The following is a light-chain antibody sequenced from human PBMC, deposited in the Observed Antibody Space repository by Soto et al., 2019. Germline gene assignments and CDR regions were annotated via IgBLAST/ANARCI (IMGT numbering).Light chain of an antibody. CDR2: DAS. V-gene: IGKV1-5*01. CDR1: QSISSW. CDR3: QQYGSSPRA. J-gene: IGKJ1*01. Sequence: GDIVTITCLASQSISSWFSWYQQKPGKAPKLLIYDASSLESGVPSRFSGSGSGTEFALTISRLEPEDFAVYYCQQYGSSPRAFGQGTKVDIK.